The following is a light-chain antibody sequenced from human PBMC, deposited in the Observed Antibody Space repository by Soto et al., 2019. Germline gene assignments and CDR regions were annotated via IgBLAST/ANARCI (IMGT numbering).Light chain of an antibody. Sequence: DIQMTQSPSSRSASVGDIVTITCRSSQGICSWLAWYQQKAGKAPKSLIYGASTLQSGVPPRFSGSGSATEFPLTINSLRPEHFETYYCQHYDTYPLTFGGGTKVDIK. CDR1: QGICSW. V-gene: IGKV1D-16*01. CDR2: GAS. CDR3: QHYDTYPLT. J-gene: IGKJ4*01.